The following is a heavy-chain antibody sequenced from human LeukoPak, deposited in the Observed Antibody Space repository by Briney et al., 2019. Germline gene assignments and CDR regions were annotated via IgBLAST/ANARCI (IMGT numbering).Heavy chain of an antibody. V-gene: IGHV4-31*03. J-gene: IGHJ6*02. D-gene: IGHD6-6*01. Sequence: SQTLSLICTVSVGSISSGGYSWSWIRQHPGNCLELIGYIYYIVTTYYNPSLKSRVAISVDTSTIPFSLKLSSVTAADTAVYYCTRVFRVIEYRSSPVHYGMDVWGQGTTVTVSS. CDR1: VGSISSGGYS. CDR3: TRVFRVIEYRSSPVHYGMDV. CDR2: IYYIVTT.